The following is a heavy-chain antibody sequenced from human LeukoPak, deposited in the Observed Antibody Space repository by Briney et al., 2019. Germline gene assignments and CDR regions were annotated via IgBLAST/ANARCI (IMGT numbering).Heavy chain of an antibody. CDR2: ISGSGGST. CDR3: AKDGHRGSNYYYYYMDV. Sequence: GGSLRLSCAASGFTFSSYAMSWVRQAPGKGLEWVSAISGSGGSTYYADSVKGRFTISRDNSKNTLYLQMNSLRAEDTAVYYCAKDGHRGSNYYYYYMDVWGKGTTVTVSS. D-gene: IGHD3-10*01. V-gene: IGHV3-23*01. J-gene: IGHJ6*03. CDR1: GFTFSSYA.